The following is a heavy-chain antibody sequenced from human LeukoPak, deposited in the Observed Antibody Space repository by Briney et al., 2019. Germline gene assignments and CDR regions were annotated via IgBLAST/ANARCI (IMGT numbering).Heavy chain of an antibody. D-gene: IGHD2-15*01. V-gene: IGHV3-21*01. CDR3: ARDGPPYCSGGSCYSDFGI. CDR2: ISSSSRYI. J-gene: IGHJ3*02. CDR1: GFTFSSYS. Sequence: PGGSLRLSCAASGFTFSSYSMNWVRQAPGKGREWVSSISSSSRYIYYADSVKGRFSISRDNAKNSLYLQMNSLRAEDTAVYYCARDGPPYCSGGSCYSDFGIWGQGTMVTVSS.